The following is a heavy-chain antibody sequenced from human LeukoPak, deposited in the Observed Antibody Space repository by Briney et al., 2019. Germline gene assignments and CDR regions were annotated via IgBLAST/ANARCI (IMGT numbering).Heavy chain of an antibody. J-gene: IGHJ6*03. CDR3: ARLAGSHDILTGYYYYYYMDV. CDR1: GFTFSSYG. V-gene: IGHV3-7*01. Sequence: GGSLRLSCAASGFTFSSYGMHWVRQAPGKGLEWVANIKQDGSEKYYVDSVKGRFTISRDNAKNSLYLQMNSLRAEDTAVYYCARLAGSHDILTGYYYYYYMDVWGKGTTVTVSS. CDR2: IKQDGSEK. D-gene: IGHD3-9*01.